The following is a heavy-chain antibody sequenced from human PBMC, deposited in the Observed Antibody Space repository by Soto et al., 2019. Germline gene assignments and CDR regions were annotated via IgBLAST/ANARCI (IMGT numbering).Heavy chain of an antibody. V-gene: IGHV3-48*01. CDR3: ARDGIGGTVFRGYLDY. CDR1: GFTFSAYS. CDR2: ISSSSSAI. J-gene: IGHJ4*02. Sequence: GSLRLSCAASGFTFSAYSMHWVRQAPGKGLEWVSYISSSSSAIYYADSVKGRFTISRDNAKNSLYLQMNSLGAEDTAVYYCARDGIGGTVFRGYLDYWGRGTVVTVSS. D-gene: IGHD1-7*01.